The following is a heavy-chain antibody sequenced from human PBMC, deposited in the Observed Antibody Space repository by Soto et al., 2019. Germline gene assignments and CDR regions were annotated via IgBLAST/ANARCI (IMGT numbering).Heavy chain of an antibody. CDR3: ATYYGDYGPASGY. CDR1: GGSISSGGYY. V-gene: IGHV4-31*02. J-gene: IGHJ4*02. Sequence: QVQLQESGPGLVKPSQTLSLSCTVSGGSISSGGYYWSWIRQHPGKGLEWIGYIYHSGSAFYNPSLKSRVTISVDTSKNQFSLKLSSVTAADTAVYYCATYYGDYGPASGYWGQGTLVTVSS. CDR2: IYHSGSA. D-gene: IGHD4-17*01.